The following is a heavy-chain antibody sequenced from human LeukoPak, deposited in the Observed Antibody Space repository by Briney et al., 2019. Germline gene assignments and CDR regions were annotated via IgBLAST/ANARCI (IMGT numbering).Heavy chain of an antibody. CDR1: GYTLTELS. Sequence: GASVKASCKVSGYTLTELSMHWVRQAPGKGLEWMGGFDPEDGETIYAQKFQGRVTMTEDTSTDTAYMELSSLRSEDTAVYYCATKDSSGWYYFDYWGQGPLVTVSS. CDR3: ATKDSSGWYYFDY. J-gene: IGHJ4*02. D-gene: IGHD6-19*01. CDR2: FDPEDGET. V-gene: IGHV1-24*01.